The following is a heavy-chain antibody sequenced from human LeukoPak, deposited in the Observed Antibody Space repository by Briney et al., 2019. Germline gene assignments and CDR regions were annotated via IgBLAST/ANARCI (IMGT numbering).Heavy chain of an antibody. Sequence: PSETLSLTCPVSGGPMYSYYWTWIRQPAGRGLEWIGRIYTDGSTNYNPSLKSRVTMSVDTSKKEFSLKLNSVTAADTAIYYCATYKQELAFDSWGQGTLVTVSS. CDR2: IYTDGST. J-gene: IGHJ4*02. D-gene: IGHD6-13*01. CDR1: GGPMYSYY. CDR3: ATYKQELAFDS. V-gene: IGHV4-4*07.